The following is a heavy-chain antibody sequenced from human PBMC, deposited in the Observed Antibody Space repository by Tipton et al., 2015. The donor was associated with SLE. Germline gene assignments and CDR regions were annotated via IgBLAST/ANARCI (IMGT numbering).Heavy chain of an antibody. V-gene: IGHV4-34*01. J-gene: IGHJ4*02. CDR1: GGSFSGYY. Sequence: TLSLTCAVYGGSFSGYYWSWIRQPPGKGLEWIGSIYYSGSTYYNPSLKSRVTISVDTSKNQFSLKLSSVTAADTAVYYCAREGERFGVVSRWGQGTLVTVSS. D-gene: IGHD3-3*01. CDR3: AREGERFGVVSR. CDR2: IYYSGST.